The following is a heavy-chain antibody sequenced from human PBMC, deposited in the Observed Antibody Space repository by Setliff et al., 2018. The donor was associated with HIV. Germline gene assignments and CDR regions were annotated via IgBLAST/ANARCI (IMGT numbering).Heavy chain of an antibody. D-gene: IGHD3-3*01. V-gene: IGHV4-59*12. CDR3: ARESGGVVIKGAYYYYMDV. CDR2: IYYSGST. Sequence: SETLSLTCTVSGGSISNYYWSWIRQPPGKGLEWIGYIYYSGSTTYNPSLESRVTISIDTSKNQFSLKLSSVTAADTAVYYCARESGGVVIKGAYYYYMDVWGKGTTVTVS. J-gene: IGHJ6*03. CDR1: GGSISNYY.